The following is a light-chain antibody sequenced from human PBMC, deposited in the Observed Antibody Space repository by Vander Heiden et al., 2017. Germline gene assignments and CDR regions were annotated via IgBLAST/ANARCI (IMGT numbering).Light chain of an antibody. J-gene: IGKJ4*01. CDR1: PAISSW. CDR3: RQANRFPLT. CDR2: AAA. V-gene: IGKV1-12*01. Sequence: DIQMTQSPSSVSASVGDKGTITSRARPAISSWLAWYQQKPGKAATHLMFAAASLQGRVPSRCSGSRSGTDFTLTISSLQPEDVAAYYCRQANRFPLTFGGGTKVEIK.